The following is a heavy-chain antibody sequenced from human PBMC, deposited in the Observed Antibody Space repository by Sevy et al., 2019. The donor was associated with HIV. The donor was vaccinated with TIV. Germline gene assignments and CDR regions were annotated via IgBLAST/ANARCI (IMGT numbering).Heavy chain of an antibody. CDR3: AGYCTNGVCYRLGNWFDP. D-gene: IGHD2-8*01. V-gene: IGHV3-74*03. J-gene: IGHJ5*02. CDR2: INSDGTTT. CDR1: GFTFSSYW. Sequence: GGSLRLSCAASGFTFSSYWMNWVRQAPGKGLVWVSRINSDGTTTTYADSVKGRFTISRDNAKNTLYLHMNSLRAEDTAVYYCAGYCTNGVCYRLGNWFDPWGQGTLVTVSS.